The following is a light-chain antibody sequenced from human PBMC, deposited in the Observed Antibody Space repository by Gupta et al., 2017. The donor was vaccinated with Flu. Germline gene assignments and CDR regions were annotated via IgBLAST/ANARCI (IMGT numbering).Light chain of an antibody. CDR1: QSISSW. J-gene: IGKJ1*01. CDR3: QQYYSYSGT. CDR2: KAS. V-gene: IGKV1-5*03. Sequence: DIQMTQSPSTLSASVGDRVTITCRASQSISSWLAWYQQKPGKAPKVLIYKASSLQSGVPSRFSGSGSGTEFTLTISSLQPDDFATYYCQQYYSYSGTFGQGTKVEIK.